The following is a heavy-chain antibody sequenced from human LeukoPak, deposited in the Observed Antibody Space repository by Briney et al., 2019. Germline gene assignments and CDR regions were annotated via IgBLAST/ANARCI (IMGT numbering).Heavy chain of an antibody. V-gene: IGHV4-4*07. D-gene: IGHD3-10*01. Sequence: PSETLSLTCTVSGDSISRYHWSWIRQPAGKGLEWVGRIYSSGNTIYNPSLKSRVTMSVDTSKNQFSLKLSSVTAADTAVYYCARDLMSRDYYGSGLNWFDPWGQGTLVTVSS. CDR3: ARDLMSRDYYGSGLNWFDP. J-gene: IGHJ5*02. CDR1: GDSISRYH. CDR2: IYSSGNT.